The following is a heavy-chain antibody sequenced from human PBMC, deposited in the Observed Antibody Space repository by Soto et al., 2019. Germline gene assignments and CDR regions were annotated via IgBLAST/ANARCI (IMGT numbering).Heavy chain of an antibody. CDR2: IIPIFGTA. J-gene: IGHJ6*02. CDR3: ARRCTNGVCYIGDYYYGMDV. V-gene: IGHV1-69*13. Sequence: GASVKVSCKASGGTFSSYAISWVRQAPGQGLEWMGGIIPIFGTANYAQKFQGRVTITADESTSTAYMELSSLRSEDTAVYYCARRCTNGVCYIGDYYYGMDVLGPGTTVTVSS. D-gene: IGHD2-8*01. CDR1: GGTFSSYA.